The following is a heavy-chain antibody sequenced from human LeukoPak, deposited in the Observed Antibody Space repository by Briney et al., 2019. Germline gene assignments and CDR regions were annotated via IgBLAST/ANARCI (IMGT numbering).Heavy chain of an antibody. CDR1: GFTFSSYA. CDR3: AKMYSSGWYSPHFDY. Sequence: PGGSLRLSCAASGFTFSSYAMSWVRQAPGKGLEWVSAISGSGGSTYYADSVKGRFTISRDNSKNTLYLQMNSLRAEDTAVYYCAKMYSSGWYSPHFDYWGQGTLVTVSS. CDR2: ISGSGGST. J-gene: IGHJ4*02. D-gene: IGHD6-13*01. V-gene: IGHV3-23*01.